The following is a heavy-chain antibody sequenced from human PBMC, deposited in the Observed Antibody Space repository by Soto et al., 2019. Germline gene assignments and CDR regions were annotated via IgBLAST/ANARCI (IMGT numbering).Heavy chain of an antibody. Sequence: QMQLVESGGGVVQPGGSLRLSCAASGFTFRSYGMHWVRQAPGKGLEWVAVISYDGSNKFYADSLKGRVTISRDNSKNTLYLQVNSLRTEDTAVYYCAKDVGSGWWEAYSWGQGTLVTVSS. D-gene: IGHD6-19*01. CDR3: AKDVGSGWWEAYS. J-gene: IGHJ4*02. CDR1: GFTFRSYG. CDR2: ISYDGSNK. V-gene: IGHV3-30*18.